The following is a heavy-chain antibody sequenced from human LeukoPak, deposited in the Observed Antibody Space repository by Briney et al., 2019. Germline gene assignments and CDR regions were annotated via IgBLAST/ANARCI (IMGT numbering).Heavy chain of an antibody. Sequence: SETLSLTCTVSGGSISSSSYYWGWIRQPPGKGLEWIGSIYSSGSTYYNPSLKRRVTISVDTSKNQFSLKLSSVTAADTAVYYCARIVGAPNWFDRWGQGTLVTVSS. D-gene: IGHD1-26*01. CDR2: IYSSGST. CDR1: GGSISSSSYY. V-gene: IGHV4-39*07. J-gene: IGHJ5*02. CDR3: ARIVGAPNWFDR.